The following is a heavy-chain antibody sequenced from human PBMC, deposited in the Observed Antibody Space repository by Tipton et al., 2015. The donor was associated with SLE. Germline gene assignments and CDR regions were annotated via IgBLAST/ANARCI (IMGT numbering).Heavy chain of an antibody. CDR1: GGSFSDYS. V-gene: IGHV4-34*01. D-gene: IGHD3-22*01. CDR3: ARSDYYDSSGYYSYAFDI. Sequence: LRLSCAVYGGSFSDYSWSWIRQPPGKGLEWIGEINHSGSTNYNPSLKSRVTISVDTSKNQFSLKLSSVSAADTAVYYCARSDYYDSSGYYSYAFDIWGQGTMVTVSS. CDR2: INHSGST. J-gene: IGHJ3*02.